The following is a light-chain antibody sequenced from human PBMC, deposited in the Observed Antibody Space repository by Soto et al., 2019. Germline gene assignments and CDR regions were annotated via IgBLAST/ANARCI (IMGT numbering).Light chain of an antibody. Sequence: EVVMTQSPATLSVSPGERATLSCRASQFVSTNLAWYQQKPGQAPRLLIYSASTRATGIPARFSGSGSGTEFTLTISSLQSEDFGVYYCQQFNNWPPLTFGGGTKVEIK. V-gene: IGKV3-15*01. CDR3: QQFNNWPPLT. CDR1: QFVSTN. J-gene: IGKJ4*01. CDR2: SAS.